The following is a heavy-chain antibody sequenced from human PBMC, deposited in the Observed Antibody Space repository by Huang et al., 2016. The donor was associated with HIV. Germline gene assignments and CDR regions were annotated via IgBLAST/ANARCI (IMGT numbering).Heavy chain of an antibody. D-gene: IGHD2-21*02. J-gene: IGHJ3*02. Sequence: QVQLVQSGPELKKPGASVKVSCKASGYIFTNYGVHWVRQAPGQGLEWMGLINTNTGSPRYAQGFTGLCAFSLDTSVNTAYLQSSSLKAEDSAIYYCVRVRRVTDTHCVADCNTLEIFDIWGQGTMVTVSA. CDR1: GYIFTNYG. CDR3: VRVRRVTDTHCVADCNTLEIFDI. V-gene: IGHV7-4-1*02. CDR2: INTNTGSP.